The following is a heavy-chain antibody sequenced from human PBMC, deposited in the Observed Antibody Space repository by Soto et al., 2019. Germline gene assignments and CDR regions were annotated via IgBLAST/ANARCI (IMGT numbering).Heavy chain of an antibody. CDR2: IYHSGST. CDR3: ARDIVVVPAAFQYMDV. V-gene: IGHV4-4*02. D-gene: IGHD2-2*01. CDR1: SGSISSSNW. J-gene: IGHJ6*03. Sequence: SETLSLTCAVSSGSISSSNWWSWVRQPPGKGLEWIGEIYHSGSTNYNPSLKSRVTISVDKSKNQFSLKLSSVTAADTAVYYCARDIVVVPAAFQYMDVWGKGTTVTVSS.